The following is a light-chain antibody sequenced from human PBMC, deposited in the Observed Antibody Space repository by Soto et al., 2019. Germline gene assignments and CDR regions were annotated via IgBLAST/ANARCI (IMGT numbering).Light chain of an antibody. V-gene: IGKV1-5*03. J-gene: IGKJ1*01. CDR2: KAS. CDR1: QSIRSW. Sequence: DIQMTQSPSTLSASVGDRVTITCRASQSIRSWLAWYQQKPGKAPKLLIYKASTLETGVPSRFSGSGSGPEFTLTISSLQPDDFATYYCQQYNSYPWTFGQGTKVDIK. CDR3: QQYNSYPWT.